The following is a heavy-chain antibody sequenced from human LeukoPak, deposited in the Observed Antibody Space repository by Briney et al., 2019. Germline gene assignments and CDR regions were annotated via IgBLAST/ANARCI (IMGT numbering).Heavy chain of an antibody. CDR2: ISYDGSNK. Sequence: PGGSLRLSCAASGFTFSSYAMHWVRQAPGKGLEGVAVISYDGSNKYYADSVKGRFTISRDNSRNTLYLQMNSLRAEDTAVYYCASFRTMVRGAPADYWGQGTLVTVSS. J-gene: IGHJ4*02. CDR1: GFTFSSYA. V-gene: IGHV3-30*04. D-gene: IGHD3-10*01. CDR3: ASFRTMVRGAPADY.